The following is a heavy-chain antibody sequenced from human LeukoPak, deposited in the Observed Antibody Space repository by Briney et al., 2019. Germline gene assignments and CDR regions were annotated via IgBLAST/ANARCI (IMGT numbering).Heavy chain of an antibody. D-gene: IGHD1-26*01. Sequence: GGSLRLSCAASGFTFSSYAIHWVRQAPGKGLEWVAVMSSDGSKKYYADSVKGRFTISRDNSKNTLDLQMNSLRAEDTAVYFCARSYRESRYYFDYWGQGSLVTVSS. V-gene: IGHV3-30*04. J-gene: IGHJ4*02. CDR2: MSSDGSKK. CDR1: GFTFSSYA. CDR3: ARSYRESRYYFDY.